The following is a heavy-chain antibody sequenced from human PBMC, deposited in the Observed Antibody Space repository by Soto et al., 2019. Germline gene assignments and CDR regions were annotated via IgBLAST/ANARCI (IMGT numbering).Heavy chain of an antibody. V-gene: IGHV4-34*01. CDR2: MNHSGST. J-gene: IGHJ4*02. CDR3: ARGRKALDY. CDR1: GWFFSGYY. Sequence: SESLSLTCVVYGWFFSGYYWFCFLQPPGKGLEWMGEMNHSGSTNYNPSLKSRVTISVDTSKNLFSLKLSFVTAADTAVYYCARGRKALDYWGQGTLVTVSS.